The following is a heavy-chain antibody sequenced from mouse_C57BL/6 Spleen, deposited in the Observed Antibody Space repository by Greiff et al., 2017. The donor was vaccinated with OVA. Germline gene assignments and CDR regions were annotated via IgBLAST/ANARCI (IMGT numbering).Heavy chain of an antibody. CDR1: GYTFTDYY. CDR2: INPNNGGT. CDR3: ARSHDYDAAMDY. Sequence: EVQLQQSGPELVKPGASVKISCKASGYTFTDYYMNWVKQSHGKSLEWIGDINPNNGGTSYNQKFKGKATLTVDKSSSTAYMELRSLTSEDSAVYYCARSHDYDAAMDYWGQGTSVTVSS. V-gene: IGHV1-26*01. J-gene: IGHJ4*01. D-gene: IGHD2-4*01.